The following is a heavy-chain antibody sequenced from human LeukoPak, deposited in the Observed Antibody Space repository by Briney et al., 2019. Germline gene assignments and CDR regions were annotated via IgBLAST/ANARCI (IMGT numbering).Heavy chain of an antibody. V-gene: IGHV5-51*01. CDR1: GYRFTSYW. D-gene: IGHD3-10*01. Sequence: GESLKISCQGSGYRFTSYWIAWVRPMPGKGLEWMGIIYPGDSDTTYSPSFQGQVTISADKSITTAYLQWSSLKASDTAMYYCARQRAGGLDYWGQGTLVTVSS. CDR3: ARQRAGGLDY. CDR2: IYPGDSDT. J-gene: IGHJ4*02.